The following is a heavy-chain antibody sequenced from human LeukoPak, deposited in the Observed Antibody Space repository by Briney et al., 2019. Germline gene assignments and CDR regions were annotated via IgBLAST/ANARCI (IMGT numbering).Heavy chain of an antibody. J-gene: IGHJ4*02. V-gene: IGHV3-53*01. CDR1: GFTVSSKY. CDR3: ARADDFGDYDC. CDR2: IYPGGTT. Sequence: PGGSLSLSCAASGFTVSSKYMSWVRQAPGKGLEWVSIIYPGGTTYYADSVKGRFTISRDNSKNTVYLQMNSLKADDAAVYYCARADDFGDYDCWGQGTLVTVSS. D-gene: IGHD4-17*01.